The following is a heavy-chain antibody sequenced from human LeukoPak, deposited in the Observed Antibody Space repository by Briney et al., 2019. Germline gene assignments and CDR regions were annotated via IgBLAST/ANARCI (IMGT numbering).Heavy chain of an antibody. CDR1: GYTFTGYY. D-gene: IGHD1-26*01. Sequence: ASVNVSCKASGYTFTGYYMHWVRQAPGQGRECMGWISAYNGNTNYAQKLQGRVTMTTDTSTSTASMELRSLRSEDTAVYYCARESIVGATTLDYWGQGTLVTVSS. V-gene: IGHV1-18*04. CDR3: ARESIVGATTLDY. J-gene: IGHJ4*02. CDR2: ISAYNGNT.